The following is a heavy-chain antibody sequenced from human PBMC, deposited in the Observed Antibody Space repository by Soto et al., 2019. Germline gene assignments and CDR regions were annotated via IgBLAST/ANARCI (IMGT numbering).Heavy chain of an antibody. CDR3: ARKHPNNYFYMDV. CDR1: GYSFTSYW. Sequence: GESLKISCKGSGYSFTSYWVGWVRQMPGKGLEWMGIIYPGDSDTRYSPSFQGQVTISADKSISTAYLQGSSLKASDTAMYYCARKHPNNYFYMDVWGKGTTVTVSS. CDR2: IYPGDSDT. D-gene: IGHD7-27*01. J-gene: IGHJ6*03. V-gene: IGHV5-51*01.